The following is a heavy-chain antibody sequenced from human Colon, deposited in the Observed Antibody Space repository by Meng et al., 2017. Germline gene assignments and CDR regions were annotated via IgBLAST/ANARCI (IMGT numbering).Heavy chain of an antibody. CDR1: GFTFSDYY. Sequence: LSLTCAASGFTFSDYYMSWIRQAPGKGLEWVSYISSSGSTIYYADSVNGRFTISRDNAKNSLYLQMNSMRAEDTAVYYCARDLRVPHYYYDSSGYYGTIDYWGQGTLVTVSS. J-gene: IGHJ4*02. CDR2: ISSSGSTI. D-gene: IGHD3-22*01. CDR3: ARDLRVPHYYYDSSGYYGTIDY. V-gene: IGHV3-11*01.